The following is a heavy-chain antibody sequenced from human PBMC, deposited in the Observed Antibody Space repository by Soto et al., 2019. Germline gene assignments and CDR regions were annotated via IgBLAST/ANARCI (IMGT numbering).Heavy chain of an antibody. J-gene: IGHJ4*02. CDR3: ARAHQATAYYFAE. Sequence: APMKLSCPSSGYTFTSYGISWLRQAPGQGLEWMGWISAYNGNTNYAQKLQGRVTMTTDTSTSTAYMELRSLRSDDTAVYYCARAHQATAYYFAEWGQGTVVTVPS. CDR2: ISAYNGNT. V-gene: IGHV1-18*04. CDR1: GYTFTSYG. D-gene: IGHD5-18*01.